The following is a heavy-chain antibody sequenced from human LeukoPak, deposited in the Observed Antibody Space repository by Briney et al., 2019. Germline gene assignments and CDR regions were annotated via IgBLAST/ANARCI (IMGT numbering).Heavy chain of an antibody. CDR2: IGTTGDT. D-gene: IGHD6-13*01. Sequence: GGSLRLSCAASGFTFSSYDMHWVRQATGKGLEWVSAIGTTGDTYYPDTVRGRFTISRENAKNSLYLQMNSLRAGDTAVYYCASSPSYSSSWYALDSWGQGTLVTVSS. CDR1: GFTFSSYD. CDR3: ASSPSYSSSWYALDS. J-gene: IGHJ4*02. V-gene: IGHV3-13*01.